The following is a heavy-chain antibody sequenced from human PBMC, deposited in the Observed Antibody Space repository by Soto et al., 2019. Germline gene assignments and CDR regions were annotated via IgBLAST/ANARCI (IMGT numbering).Heavy chain of an antibody. J-gene: IGHJ4*02. CDR1: GFTFSSYW. D-gene: IGHD1-1*01. CDR2: INQDGSDY. Sequence: EVHLEESGGGLVQPGGSLRLCCAASGFTFSSYWMNWVRQAPGKGLEWVANINQDGSDYNHVASVKGRFTISRDNAKNSLFLQMNASRVEDTAVYYCARTGDGHHDFLDYWGQGILVSVSS. V-gene: IGHV3-7*01. CDR3: ARTGDGHHDFLDY.